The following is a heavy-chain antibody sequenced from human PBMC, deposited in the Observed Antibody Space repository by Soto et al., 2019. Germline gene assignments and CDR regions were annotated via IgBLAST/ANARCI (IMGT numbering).Heavy chain of an antibody. J-gene: IGHJ4*02. V-gene: IGHV3-66*01. D-gene: IGHD1-26*01. CDR2: FYSDNGT. CDR3: AKVSWEIDF. CDR1: GFTVSTNY. Sequence: EVQLVESGGGLVQPGESLRLSCAVSGFTVSTNYMSWVRQVPGKGLQWVLIFYSDNGTYYADSVKGRFTISIDNSKNTMFLQMNSLRVDDTAVYYCAKVSWEIDFWGQGTLVTVSS.